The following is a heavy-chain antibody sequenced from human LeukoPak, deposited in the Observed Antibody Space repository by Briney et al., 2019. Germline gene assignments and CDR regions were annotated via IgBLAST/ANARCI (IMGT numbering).Heavy chain of an antibody. CDR2: INHSGST. CDR3: ASQNWNYEAFDI. V-gene: IGHV4-34*01. Sequence: SETLSLTCAVYGGSFSGYYWSWIRQPPGKGLEWIGEINHSGSTNYNPSLKSRVTISVDTSKNQFSLKLSSVTAADTAVYYCASQNWNYEAFDIWGQGTMVTVSS. CDR1: GGSFSGYY. D-gene: IGHD1-7*01. J-gene: IGHJ3*02.